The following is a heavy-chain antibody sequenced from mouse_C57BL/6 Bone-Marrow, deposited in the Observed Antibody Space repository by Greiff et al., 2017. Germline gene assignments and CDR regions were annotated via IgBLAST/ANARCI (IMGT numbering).Heavy chain of an antibody. J-gene: IGHJ2*01. CDR3: ARDLYYDYDGDY. D-gene: IGHD2-4*01. V-gene: IGHV14-3*01. CDR2: IDPANGNT. CDR1: GFNIKNTY. Sequence: VQLQQSVAELVRPGASVKLSCTASGFNIKNTYMHWVKQRPEQGLEWIGRIDPANGNTKYAPKFQGKATITADTSSNTAYLQLSSLASEDTAIYCCARDLYYDYDGDYWGQGATLTVSS.